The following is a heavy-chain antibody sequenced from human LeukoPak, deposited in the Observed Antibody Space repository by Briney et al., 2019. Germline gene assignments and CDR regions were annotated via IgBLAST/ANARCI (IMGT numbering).Heavy chain of an antibody. D-gene: IGHD3-22*01. V-gene: IGHV4-39*07. CDR2: FYYSGMT. J-gene: IGHJ4*02. CDR3: ARVMDYYDSSGFHAAFDY. CDR1: GDSISSSSYS. Sequence: SETLSLTCTVSGDSISSSSYSWGWIRQPPGKGLEWIGSFYYSGMTYYNPSLKSRVTISVDTSKTQFSLKLNSVTAADTAVYYCARVMDYYDSSGFHAAFDYWGQGTLVTVSS.